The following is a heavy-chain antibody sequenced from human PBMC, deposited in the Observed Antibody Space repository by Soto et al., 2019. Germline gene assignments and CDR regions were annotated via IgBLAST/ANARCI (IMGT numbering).Heavy chain of an antibody. J-gene: IGHJ6*02. CDR3: ARDRLLRFLEWAQRGYYYGMDV. Sequence: ASVKVSGNASGYTFTSYAMHWVRQAPGQKLEWMGWINAGNGNTKYSQKFQGRVTITRDTSASTAYMELSSLRSEDTAVYYCARDRLLRFLEWAQRGYYYGMDVWGQVTTFTVSS. CDR1: GYTFTSYA. CDR2: INAGNGNT. V-gene: IGHV1-3*01. D-gene: IGHD3-3*01.